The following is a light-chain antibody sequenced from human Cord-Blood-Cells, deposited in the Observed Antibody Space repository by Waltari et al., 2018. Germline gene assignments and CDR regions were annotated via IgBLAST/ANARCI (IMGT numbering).Light chain of an antibody. CDR1: SRDVGGYNF. V-gene: IGLV2-11*01. J-gene: IGLJ3*02. CDR2: DVS. CDR3: CSYAGSRV. Sequence: QSALTQPRSVSGSPGQSVTISCTGTSRDVGGYNFVSWYQQHPGKAPNLMIYDVSKRPSGVPDRFSGSKSGNTASLTISGLQAEDEADYYCCSYAGSRVFGGGTKLTVL.